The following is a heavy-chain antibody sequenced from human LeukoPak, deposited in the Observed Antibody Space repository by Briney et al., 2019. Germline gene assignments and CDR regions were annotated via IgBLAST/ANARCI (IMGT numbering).Heavy chain of an antibody. Sequence: SVKVSCKASGYTFTGYYMHWVRQAPGQGLEWMGWINPNSGGTNYAQKFQGRVTMTRDTSISTAYMELSRLRSDDTAVYYCASNGGPSPYYYYGMDVWGQGTTVTVSS. CDR2: INPNSGGT. D-gene: IGHD2-8*01. J-gene: IGHJ6*02. CDR3: ASNGGPSPYYYYGMDV. V-gene: IGHV1-2*02. CDR1: GYTFTGYY.